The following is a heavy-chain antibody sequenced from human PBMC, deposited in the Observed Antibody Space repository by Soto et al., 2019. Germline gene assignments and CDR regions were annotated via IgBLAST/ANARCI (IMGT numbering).Heavy chain of an antibody. V-gene: IGHV1-8*01. CDR1: GYTFTSYD. CDR3: ARGGSGSYYYYYYMDV. Sequence: GASLKLSCKASGYTFTSYDINWVRQATGQGLEWMGWMNPNSGNTGYAQKFQGRVTMTRNTSISTAYMELSSLRSEDTAVYYCARGGSGSYYYYYYMDVWGKGTTVTVSS. J-gene: IGHJ6*03. CDR2: MNPNSGNT. D-gene: IGHD6-19*01.